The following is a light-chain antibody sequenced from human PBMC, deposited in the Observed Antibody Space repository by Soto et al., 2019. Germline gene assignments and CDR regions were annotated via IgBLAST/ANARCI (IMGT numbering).Light chain of an antibody. CDR3: QQRSHWPLT. J-gene: IGKJ4*01. V-gene: IGKV3-11*01. Sequence: ETVLTQFPATLSLSPGERATLSCRASRNINTYLAWDQQRPGQPPRLLIHDASNRAPGIPARFSGSGSDTDFTLTISSLEPEDFAVYYCQQRSHWPLTFGGGTKVAIK. CDR1: RNINTY. CDR2: DAS.